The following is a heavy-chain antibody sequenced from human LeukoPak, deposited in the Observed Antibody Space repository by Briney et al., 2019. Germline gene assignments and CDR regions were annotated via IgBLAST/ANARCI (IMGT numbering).Heavy chain of an antibody. D-gene: IGHD2-8*01. CDR2: ITTYNGEK. CDR1: GYTLSEYG. CDR3: ARDCSNGVCYPRDY. J-gene: IGHJ4*02. V-gene: IGHV1-18*01. Sequence: ASVKVSCKASGYTLSEYGISWVRQAPGQGLEWVGWITTYNGEKIYSQKFQGRVTMTTDTSSGTYYMELRNLRSDYTAIYYCARDCSNGVCYPRDYWGQGTLVIVSS.